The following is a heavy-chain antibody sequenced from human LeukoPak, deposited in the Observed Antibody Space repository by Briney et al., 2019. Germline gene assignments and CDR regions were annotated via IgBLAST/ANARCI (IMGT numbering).Heavy chain of an antibody. J-gene: IGHJ4*02. D-gene: IGHD3-22*01. CDR3: ARLIKDYYDSSGYRLYDC. Sequence: SETLSLTCTVSGGSISSYYWSWIRQPPGKGLEWIGYIYTSGSINYNPSLKSRVTISVDTSKNQFSLKLSSVTAADTAVYYCARLIKDYYDSSGYRLYDCWGQGTLVTVSS. V-gene: IGHV4-4*09. CDR2: IYTSGSI. CDR1: GGSISSYY.